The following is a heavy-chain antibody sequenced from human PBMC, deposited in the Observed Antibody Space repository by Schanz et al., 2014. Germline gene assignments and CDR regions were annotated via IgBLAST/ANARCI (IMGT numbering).Heavy chain of an antibody. CDR3: AKEPYPGSGWYFDY. D-gene: IGHD6-19*01. CDR2: ISGRGGRT. J-gene: IGHJ4*02. Sequence: EVQLVESGGGLVQPGGSLRLSCETSGFTFSNHAMSWVRQAPGKGLEWVSAISGRGGRTYYADSVKGRFTISRDNSKNTLYLQMNSLRAEDTAVYYCAKEPYPGSGWYFDYWGQGTLVTVSS. V-gene: IGHV3-23*04. CDR1: GFTFSNHA.